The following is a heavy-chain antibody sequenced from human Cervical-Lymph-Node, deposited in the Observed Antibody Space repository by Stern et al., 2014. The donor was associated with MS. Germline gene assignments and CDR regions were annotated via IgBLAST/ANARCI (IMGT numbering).Heavy chain of an antibody. D-gene: IGHD4-23*01. CDR3: AKDLGGNAFDY. V-gene: IGHV3-30*18. Sequence: QVQLVQSGGGVVQPGRALRLSCAASGFSFSDYGIHWVRQAPGKAREWVAVISYDGSHKYYTDSVKGRGTISRDNSKNTVYLEMNSLRSDDTAVYYCAKDLGGNAFDYWGQGTLVIVSS. J-gene: IGHJ4*02. CDR2: ISYDGSHK. CDR1: GFSFSDYG.